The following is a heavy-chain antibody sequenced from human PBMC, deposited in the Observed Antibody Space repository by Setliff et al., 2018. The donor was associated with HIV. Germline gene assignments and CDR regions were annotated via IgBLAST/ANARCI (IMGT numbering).Heavy chain of an antibody. V-gene: IGHV3-33*03. CDR2: IWYDGSEK. D-gene: IGHD2-2*01. CDR3: ATDFSISA. J-gene: IGHJ1*01. CDR1: GFTFSSYG. Sequence: PGGSLRLSCAASGFTFSSYGMHWVRQAPGKGLEWVAVIWYDGSEKYYVDSVKGRITISRDTAKNSLYLQMNSLRAEDTAIYYCATDFSISAWGQGTLVTVSS.